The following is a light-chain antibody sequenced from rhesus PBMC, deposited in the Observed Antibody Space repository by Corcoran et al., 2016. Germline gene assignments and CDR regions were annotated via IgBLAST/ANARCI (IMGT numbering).Light chain of an antibody. V-gene: IGKV1-74*01. CDR1: ENVNNY. CDR3: QHGYGTPWT. J-gene: IGKJ1*01. Sequence: DIQMTQSPSSLSVSIGDRVTITCRASENVNNYLNWYQQKQGKAPKLLIYKAYTLQSGVPSRFRGSGSGTDYTFTISRLQPEEVATYYCQHGYGTPWTFGQGTKVEIK. CDR2: KAY.